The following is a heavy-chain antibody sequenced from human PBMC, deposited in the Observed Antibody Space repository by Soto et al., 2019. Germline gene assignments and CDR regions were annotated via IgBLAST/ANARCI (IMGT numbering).Heavy chain of an antibody. D-gene: IGHD6-13*01. CDR2: IRSKANSYAT. J-gene: IGHJ6*02. CDR1: GFTFSGSA. V-gene: IGHV3-73*01. Sequence: GGSLRLSCAASGFTFSGSAMHWVRQASGKGLEWVGRIRSKANSYATAYAASVKGRFTISRDDSKNTAYLLMNSLKTEDTAVYYCTRPLHSSSWYNYYYGMDVWGQGTTVTVSS. CDR3: TRPLHSSSWYNYYYGMDV.